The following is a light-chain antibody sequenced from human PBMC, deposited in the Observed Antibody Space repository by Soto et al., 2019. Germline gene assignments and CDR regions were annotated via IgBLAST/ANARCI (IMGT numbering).Light chain of an antibody. CDR2: QDS. CDR3: QAWDSSTYVV. Sequence: SCELTQPPSVSGPPGQTASITCSGAKLGDKYACWYQQKPGQSPVLVIYQDSKRPSGIPERFSGSNSGNTATLTISGTQAMDEADYYCQAWDSSTYVVFGGGTKLTVL. CDR1: KLGDKY. V-gene: IGLV3-1*01. J-gene: IGLJ2*01.